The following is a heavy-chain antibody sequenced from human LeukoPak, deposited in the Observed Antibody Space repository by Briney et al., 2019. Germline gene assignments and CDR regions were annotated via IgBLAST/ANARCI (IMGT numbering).Heavy chain of an antibody. V-gene: IGHV4-59*01. CDR3: ARGGDYCNSFDP. D-gene: IGHD4-17*01. Sequence: SETLSLTCSVSGGSIRGYYWNWIRQPPGKGLEWIGYIYYSGSTNYNPSLKSRVTISVDKSKRQFSLNLTSVTAADTAVYYCARGGDYCNSFDPWAQGTLVSVSS. CDR1: GGSIRGYY. CDR2: IYYSGST. J-gene: IGHJ5*02.